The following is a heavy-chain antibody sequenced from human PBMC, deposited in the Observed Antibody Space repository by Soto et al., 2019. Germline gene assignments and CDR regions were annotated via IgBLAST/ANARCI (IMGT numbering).Heavy chain of an antibody. CDR2: IWYDGSNK. CDR1: GFTFSSYG. Sequence: GESLKISCAASGFTFSSYGMHWVRQAPGKGLEWVAVIWYDGSNKYYADSVKGRFTISRDNSKNTLYLQMNSLRAEDTAVYYCARELDCSSTSCYHFGMDVWGQGTTVTVSS. CDR3: ARELDCSSTSCYHFGMDV. D-gene: IGHD2-2*01. J-gene: IGHJ6*02. V-gene: IGHV3-33*01.